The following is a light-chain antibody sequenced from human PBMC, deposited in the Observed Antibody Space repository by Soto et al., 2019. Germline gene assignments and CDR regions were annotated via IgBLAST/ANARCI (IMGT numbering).Light chain of an antibody. CDR2: GES. CDR1: QSVSGNN. Sequence: VLTQSPGTLSVSPGERVTLSCRASQSVSGNNLAWYQQKPGRPPRLLIYGESSRASGVPDRFSGSGSGTNFTLTINRLEPEDFAVYYCQQCDGTSWTFGQGTKVDLK. J-gene: IGKJ1*01. CDR3: QQCDGTSWT. V-gene: IGKV3-20*01.